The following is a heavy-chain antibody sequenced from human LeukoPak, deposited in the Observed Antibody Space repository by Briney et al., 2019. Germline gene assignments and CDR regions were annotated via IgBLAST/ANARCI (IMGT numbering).Heavy chain of an antibody. CDR1: GFTFSSYA. J-gene: IGHJ4*02. CDR2: ISGSGGST. Sequence: GGSLRLSCAASGFTFSSYAMSWVRQAPGKGLEWVSAISGSGGSTYYADSVKGRFTISRDNSKNTLYLQMNSLRAGDTAVYYCANCLKRVAGTTVDDYWGQGALVTVSS. CDR3: ANCLKRVAGTTVDDY. V-gene: IGHV3-23*01. D-gene: IGHD6-19*01.